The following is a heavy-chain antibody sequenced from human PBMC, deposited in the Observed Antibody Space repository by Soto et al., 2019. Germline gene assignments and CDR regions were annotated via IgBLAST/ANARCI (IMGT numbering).Heavy chain of an antibody. CDR1: GASVSGYY. CDR2: IHNSGAS. J-gene: IGHJ5*01. CDR3: AVGARWRGSGDWYDS. V-gene: IGHV4-59*02. D-gene: IGHD1-26*01. Sequence: SETLSLTCTVSGASVSGYYWSWIRQTPGKGLEWIGNIHNSGASKYNPSLKSRGTISLDTSKNEFSLKLGSVTTADTAVYYCAVGARWRGSGDWYDSWGQGNLVTVSS.